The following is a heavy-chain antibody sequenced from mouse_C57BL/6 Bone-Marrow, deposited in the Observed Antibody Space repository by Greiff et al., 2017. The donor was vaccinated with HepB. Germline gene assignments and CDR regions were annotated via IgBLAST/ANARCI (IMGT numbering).Heavy chain of an antibody. Sequence: VQLQQSGPELVKPGASVKISCKASGYAFSSSWMNWVKQRPGKGLEWIGRIYPGDGDTNYNGKFKGKATLTADKSSSTAYMQLSSLTSEDSTVYFGGGPTDYWGQGTTLTVSS. V-gene: IGHV1-82*01. CDR3: GGPTDY. CDR1: GYAFSSSW. J-gene: IGHJ2*01. CDR2: IYPGDGDT.